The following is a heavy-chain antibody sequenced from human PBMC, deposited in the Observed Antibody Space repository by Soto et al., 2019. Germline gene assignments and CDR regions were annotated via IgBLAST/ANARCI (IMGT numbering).Heavy chain of an antibody. V-gene: IGHV1-46*01. CDR3: ARTEQWLVPPFDY. CDR2: IDPSGGST. D-gene: IGHD6-19*01. Sequence: ASVKVSCKASGFILTSYYMHWVRQAPGQGLEWMGIIDPSGGSTTDAQKFQGRITMTRDTSTSTVYMELSSLRSEDTAVYYCARTEQWLVPPFDYWGQGTLVTVSS. J-gene: IGHJ4*02. CDR1: GFILTSYY.